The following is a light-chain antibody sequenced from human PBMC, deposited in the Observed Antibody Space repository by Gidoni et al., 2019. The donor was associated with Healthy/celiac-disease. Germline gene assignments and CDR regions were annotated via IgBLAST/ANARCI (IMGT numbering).Light chain of an antibody. Sequence: IEMTQSPPSVSASVGDRVTITCRASQGISIWLAWYPQKPGKAPKLLIYAASSLQSGVPSRFRGNGSWTDFTLPIRRLQPEDFATYYCQQANSFPPTFGGXTKVEIK. J-gene: IGKJ4*01. CDR2: AAS. CDR1: QGISIW. V-gene: IGKV1-12*01. CDR3: QQANSFPPT.